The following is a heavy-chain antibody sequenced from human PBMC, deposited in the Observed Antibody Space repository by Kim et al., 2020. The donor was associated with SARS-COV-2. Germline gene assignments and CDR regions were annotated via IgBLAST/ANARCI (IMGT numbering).Heavy chain of an antibody. CDR1: GGSISSYY. J-gene: IGHJ4*02. D-gene: IGHD2-15*01. Sequence: SETLSLTCTVSGGSISSYYWSWIRQPPGKGLEWIGYIYYSGSTNYNPSLKSRVTISVDTSKNQFSLKLSSVTAADTAVYYCARVRCSGGSCYLHFDYWGQGTLVTVSS. CDR2: IYYSGST. CDR3: ARVRCSGGSCYLHFDY. V-gene: IGHV4-59*01.